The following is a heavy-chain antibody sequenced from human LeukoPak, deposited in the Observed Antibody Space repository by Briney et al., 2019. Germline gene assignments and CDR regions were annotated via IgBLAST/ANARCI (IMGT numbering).Heavy chain of an antibody. CDR3: TSGPPSSGSFFPLGE. V-gene: IGHV3-30-3*01. CDR1: GFIFSNYS. Sequence: WGSLRLSCVASGFIFSNYSIYWVRQAPGKGLGWVAVLSYDGSNKYYADSVKGRFTISRDNYNNTLYLQMHDLRAEDTAVYYCTSGPPSSGSFFPLGEWGQGTLVTVSS. CDR2: LSYDGSNK. J-gene: IGHJ4*02. D-gene: IGHD1-26*01.